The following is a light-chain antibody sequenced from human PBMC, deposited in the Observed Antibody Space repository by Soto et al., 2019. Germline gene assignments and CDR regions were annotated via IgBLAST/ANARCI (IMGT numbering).Light chain of an antibody. V-gene: IGLV2-11*01. CDR3: CSYAGSYQYV. CDR1: SSDVGGYNY. J-gene: IGLJ1*01. CDR2: DVS. Sequence: QSALTQPRSVSGSPGQSVTISCTGTSSDVGGYNYVSWYQQHPGKAPKLMIYDVSKRPSGVPDRFSGSKSGNTASLTISGLQDEEEADSYSCSYAGSYQYVLRTGTKVTVL.